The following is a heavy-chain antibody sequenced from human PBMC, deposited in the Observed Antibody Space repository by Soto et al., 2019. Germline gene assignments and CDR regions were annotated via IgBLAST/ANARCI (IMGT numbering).Heavy chain of an antibody. J-gene: IGHJ6*02. Sequence: GGSLRLSCAASGFTFSSYGMHWVRQAPGKGLEWVAVISYDGSNKYYADSVKGRFTISRDNSKNTLYLQMKSMRAEETAVYYCAGDVVVGATTGLGDYYYSYGMDVWGQGTTLTVYS. D-gene: IGHD1-26*01. V-gene: IGHV3-30*03. CDR1: GFTFSSYG. CDR3: AGDVVVGATTGLGDYYYSYGMDV. CDR2: ISYDGSNK.